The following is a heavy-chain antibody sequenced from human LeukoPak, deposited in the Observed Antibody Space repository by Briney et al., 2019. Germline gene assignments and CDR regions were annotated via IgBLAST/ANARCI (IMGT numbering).Heavy chain of an antibody. V-gene: IGHV1-69*04. CDR1: GGTFSSYA. CDR3: ASTYSGSYGENAFDI. J-gene: IGHJ3*02. D-gene: IGHD1-26*01. Sequence: SVKVSCKASGGTFSSYAISWVRQAPGQGLEWMGRIIPIFGIANYAQKFQGRVTITADKSTSTAYMELSSLRSEDTAVYYCASTYSGSYGENAFDIWGQGIMVTVSS. CDR2: IIPIFGIA.